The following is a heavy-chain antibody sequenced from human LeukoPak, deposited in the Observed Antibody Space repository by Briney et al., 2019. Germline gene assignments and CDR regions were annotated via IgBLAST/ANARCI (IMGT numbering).Heavy chain of an antibody. CDR3: TTYTQQFGAPGGVDS. V-gene: IGHV3-7*01. J-gene: IGHJ4*02. CDR2: INNDGSQI. CDR1: GFTLSDYW. D-gene: IGHD2-8*02. Sequence: GGSLRLSCALSGFTLSDYWMRWVPQSPGKGLEWVAAINNDGSQIQYVNSVKGLFTISRANARNSVYLQMTSLGAEATDVYYFTTYTQQFGAPGGVDSWGLGTMVTVSS.